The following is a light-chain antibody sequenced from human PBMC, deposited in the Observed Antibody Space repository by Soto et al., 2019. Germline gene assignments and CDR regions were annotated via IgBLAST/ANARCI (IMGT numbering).Light chain of an antibody. CDR2: KAS. CDR3: QQSYSTPKLT. CDR1: QSISSW. V-gene: IGKV1-5*03. Sequence: DIQMTQSPSTLSASVGDRVTITCRASQSISSWLAWYQQKPGRAPKLLIFKASSLGSGVPSRFSGSGSGTDFTLTISSLQPEDFATYYCQQSYSTPKLTFGGGTKVDIK. J-gene: IGKJ4*01.